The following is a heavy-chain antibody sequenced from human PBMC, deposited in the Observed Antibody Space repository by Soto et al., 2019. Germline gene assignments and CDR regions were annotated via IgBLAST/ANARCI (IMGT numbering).Heavy chain of an antibody. J-gene: IGHJ6*02. CDR3: ARVPYTNFGGYYYRMDV. D-gene: IGHD4-4*01. V-gene: IGHV3-9*01. CDR1: RFTFDDYA. Sequence: EVQLVESGGGLVQPGMSLRLSCAVSRFTFDDYAMHWVRQAPGKGLEWVSGISWNSGNIGYADSVKGRFIVSRNNAKNSLYLQMNSLRPEDTALYYCARVPYTNFGGYYYRMDVWGQGTTVTVSS. CDR2: ISWNSGNI.